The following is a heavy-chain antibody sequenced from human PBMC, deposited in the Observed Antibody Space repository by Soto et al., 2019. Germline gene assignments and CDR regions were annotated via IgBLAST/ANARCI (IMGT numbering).Heavy chain of an antibody. CDR2: ISSGSTYK. V-gene: IGHV3-21*01. Sequence: EVQLVESGGGLVKPGGSLRLSCAASGFTFRSYSMNWVRQAPGKGLEWVSSISSGSTYKYYADSVKGRFTISRDNAKSSLYQQMNSLRADDTAVYYCARDLTTETTAYFAYWGQGTLVTVSS. J-gene: IGHJ4*02. CDR1: GFTFRSYS. CDR3: ARDLTTETTAYFAY.